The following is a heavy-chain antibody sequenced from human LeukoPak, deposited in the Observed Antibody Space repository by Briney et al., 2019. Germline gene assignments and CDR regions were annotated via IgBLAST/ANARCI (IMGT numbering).Heavy chain of an antibody. D-gene: IGHD2-21*02. CDR3: ARVGGGPLSYYFDY. CDR1: GFTFSSYS. J-gene: IGHJ4*02. CDR2: ISSSSDFI. Sequence: TGGSLRLSCAASGFTFSSYSMNWVRQAPGKGLELVSSISSSSDFIYYADSVKGRFTISRDNAKNSLYLLMNSLRAEDTAVYYCARVGGGPLSYYFDYWGQGTLVTVSS. V-gene: IGHV3-21*01.